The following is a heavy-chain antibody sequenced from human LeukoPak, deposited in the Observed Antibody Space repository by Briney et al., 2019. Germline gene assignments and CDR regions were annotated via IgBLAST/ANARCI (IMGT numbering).Heavy chain of an antibody. Sequence: PSETLSLTCAVYGGSFSGYYWSWIRQPPGKGLEWIEEINHSGSTNYNPSLKSRVTISVDTSKNQFSLKLSSVTAADTAVYYCARGDYGGNLDYWGQGTLVTVSS. J-gene: IGHJ4*02. CDR3: ARGDYGGNLDY. CDR1: GGSFSGYY. CDR2: INHSGST. V-gene: IGHV4-34*01. D-gene: IGHD4-23*01.